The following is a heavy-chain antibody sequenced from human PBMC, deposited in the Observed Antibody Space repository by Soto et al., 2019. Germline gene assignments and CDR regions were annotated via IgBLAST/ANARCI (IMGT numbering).Heavy chain of an antibody. CDR3: VRSRQMESGNDYGLDV. CDR2: YHAGGST. D-gene: IGHD1-1*01. J-gene: IGHJ6*02. Sequence: QVQLQESGSGLVKPSQSLSLTCTVSGVSLNTADTWWSWIRQSPGTCLEFIGYYHAGGSTYYDASFRSRVIISADTSNSQFSLKLSSVTVADTAVYFCVRSRQMESGNDYGLDVWGQGTTVTVSS. V-gene: IGHV4-30-4*01. CDR1: GVSLNTADTW.